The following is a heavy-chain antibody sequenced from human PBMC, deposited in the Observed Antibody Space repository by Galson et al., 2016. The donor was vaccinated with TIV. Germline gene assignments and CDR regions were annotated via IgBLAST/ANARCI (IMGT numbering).Heavy chain of an antibody. CDR2: IGGTGGST. D-gene: IGHD5-18*01. J-gene: IGHJ4*02. CDR1: GFRFNSYA. Sequence: SLRLSCAASGFRFNSYAMNWVHQAPGKGLEWVSSIGGTGGSTYYADSVKGRFTISRDSYKDTVYLQMNSLRAEDTAIYFCAKDRQWIPSSLDYWGQGILVTVSS. CDR3: AKDRQWIPSSLDY. V-gene: IGHV3-23*01.